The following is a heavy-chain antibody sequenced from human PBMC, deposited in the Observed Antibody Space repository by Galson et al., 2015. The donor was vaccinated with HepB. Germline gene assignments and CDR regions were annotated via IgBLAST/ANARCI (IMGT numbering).Heavy chain of an antibody. J-gene: IGHJ4*02. CDR3: ARVGAGVEMFSRLVAGCFDY. D-gene: IGHD5-24*01. V-gene: IGHV5-51*01. CDR2: IYPGDSDT. Sequence: QSGVEVKKPGESLKISCKGSGYSFTTSWIGWVRQMPGKGLEWMGIIYPGDSDTRYSPSFQGQVTISADRSTSTAYLQWSSLKAPDTAMYYCARVGAGVEMFSRLVAGCFDYWGQGTLVTVSS. CDR1: GYSFTTSW.